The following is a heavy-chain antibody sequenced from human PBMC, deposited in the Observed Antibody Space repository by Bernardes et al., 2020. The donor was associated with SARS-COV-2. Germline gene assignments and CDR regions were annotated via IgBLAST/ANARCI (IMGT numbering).Heavy chain of an antibody. D-gene: IGHD2-2*01. V-gene: IGHV3-7*01. CDR3: ARDGSSPGYYYYGMDV. CDR1: GFTFSSYW. Sequence: VWSLSLSCAASGFTFSSYWMSWVRQAPGKGLEWVANIKQDGSDKYYVDSVKGRFTLSRDNAKNSLYLQMNSLRVEDTAVYYCARDGSSPGYYYYGMDVWGQGTTVTVSS. CDR2: IKQDGSDK. J-gene: IGHJ6*02.